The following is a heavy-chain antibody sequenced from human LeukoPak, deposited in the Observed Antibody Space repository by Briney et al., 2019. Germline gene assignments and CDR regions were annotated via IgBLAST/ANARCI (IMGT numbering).Heavy chain of an antibody. CDR3: AKGFGPDYYYYMDV. V-gene: IGHV3-30*02. D-gene: IGHD3-16*01. Sequence: GGSLRLSCAASGFTFSSYGMHWVRQAPGKGLEWVAFIRYDGSNKYYADSVKGRFTISRDNSKNTLYLQMNSLRAEDTAVYYCAKGFGPDYYYYMDVWGKGTTVTVSS. CDR1: GFTFSSYG. CDR2: IRYDGSNK. J-gene: IGHJ6*03.